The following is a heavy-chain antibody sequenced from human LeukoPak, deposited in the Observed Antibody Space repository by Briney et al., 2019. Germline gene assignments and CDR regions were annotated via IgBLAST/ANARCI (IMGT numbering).Heavy chain of an antibody. CDR3: VRFALSSSLDH. J-gene: IGHJ5*02. V-gene: IGHV5-51*01. D-gene: IGHD6-13*01. Sequence: GESLKISCKISGYRLTNNWIGWVRQVPGKGLEWMGLIYPGYSDAKYSPSFQGQVPLSVDTSISTAYLQLGGLRASHTAIYYCVRFALSSSLDHWGQGTLVTVSS. CDR1: GYRLTNNW. CDR2: IYPGYSDA.